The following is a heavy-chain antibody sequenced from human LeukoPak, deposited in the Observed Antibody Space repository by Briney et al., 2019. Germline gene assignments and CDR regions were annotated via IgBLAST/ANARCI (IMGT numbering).Heavy chain of an antibody. D-gene: IGHD5-24*01. V-gene: IGHV1-8*01. CDR3: ARHRGEGYNNHYDAFDI. Sequence: ASVKVSCKASGYTFTSYDINWVRQATGQGLEWMGWMNPNSGNTGYAQKFQGRVTMTRNTSISTAYMELSSLRSEDTAVYYCARHRGEGYNNHYDAFDIWGQGTMVTVSS. CDR2: MNPNSGNT. CDR1: GYTFTSYD. J-gene: IGHJ3*02.